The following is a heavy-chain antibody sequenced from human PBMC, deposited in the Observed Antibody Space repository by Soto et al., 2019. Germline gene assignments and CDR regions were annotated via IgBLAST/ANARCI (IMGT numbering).Heavy chain of an antibody. Sequence: GESLKIPWKGSGYSFNSYWIGWVRQMPGKGLEWMGIIYPGDSDTRYSPSFQGQVTLSPDKAISTAYLQWSSLKASDTAMYYCARQKAYGGNSLDAFDIWGQGTMVTVSS. J-gene: IGHJ3*02. V-gene: IGHV5-51*01. D-gene: IGHD2-21*01. CDR2: IYPGDSDT. CDR1: GYSFNSYW. CDR3: ARQKAYGGNSLDAFDI.